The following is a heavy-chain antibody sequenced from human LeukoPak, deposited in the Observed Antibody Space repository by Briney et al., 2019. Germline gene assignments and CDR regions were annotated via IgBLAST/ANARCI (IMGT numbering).Heavy chain of an antibody. D-gene: IGHD2-2*01. Sequence: SETVSPTCAVSGYSISSGYYWGWIRQPPGKGLEWIGSIYHSGSTYYNPSLKSRVTISVDTSKNQFSLKLSSVTAADTAVYYCATPYCSSTSCYDAFDIWGQGTMVTVSS. J-gene: IGHJ3*02. V-gene: IGHV4-38-2*01. CDR1: GYSISSGYY. CDR3: ATPYCSSTSCYDAFDI. CDR2: IYHSGST.